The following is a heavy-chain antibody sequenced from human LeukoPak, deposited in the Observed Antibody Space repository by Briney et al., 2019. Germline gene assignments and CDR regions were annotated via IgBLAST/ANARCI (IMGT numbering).Heavy chain of an antibody. CDR3: ARLPTGGLRLGELSSGPGGHYFDY. D-gene: IGHD3-16*02. CDR2: IYYSGST. V-gene: IGHV4-39*07. CDR1: GGSISSSSYY. Sequence: SETLSLTCTVSGGSISSSSYYWGWIRQPPGKGLEWIGSIYYSGSTYYNPSLKSRVTISVDTSKNQFSLRLSSVTAADTAVHYCARLPTGGLRLGELSSGPGGHYFDYWGQGTLVTVSS. J-gene: IGHJ4*02.